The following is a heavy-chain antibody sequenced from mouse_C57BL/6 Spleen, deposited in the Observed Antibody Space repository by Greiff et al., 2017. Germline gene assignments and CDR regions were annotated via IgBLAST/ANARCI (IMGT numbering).Heavy chain of an antibody. CDR3: ALLRQYYFDY. CDR2: IYPGDGDT. Sequence: VKLQESGPELVKPGASVKISCKASGYAFSSSWMNWVKQRPGKGLEWIGRIYPGDGDTNYNGKFKGKATLTADKSSSTAYMQLSSLTSEDSAVYFCALLRQYYFDYWGQGTTLTVSS. CDR1: GYAFSSSW. V-gene: IGHV1-82*01. J-gene: IGHJ2*01. D-gene: IGHD1-1*01.